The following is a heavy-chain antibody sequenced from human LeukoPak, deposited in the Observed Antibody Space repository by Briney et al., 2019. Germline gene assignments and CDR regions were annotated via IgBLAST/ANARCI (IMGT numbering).Heavy chain of an antibody. D-gene: IGHD1-26*01. CDR2: IIPIFGTA. CDR1: RGTFSSYA. CDR3: ASLVGATTGFDY. Sequence: GASVKVSCKASRGTFSSYAISWVRQAPGQGLEWMGGIIPIFGTANYAQKFQGRVTITADESTSTAYMELSSLRSEDTAVYYCASLVGATTGFDYWGQGTLVTVSS. V-gene: IGHV1-69*13. J-gene: IGHJ4*02.